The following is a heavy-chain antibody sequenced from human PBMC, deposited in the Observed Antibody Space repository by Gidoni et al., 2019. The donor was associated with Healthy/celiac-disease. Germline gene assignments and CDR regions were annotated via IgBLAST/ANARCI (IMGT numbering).Heavy chain of an antibody. CDR2: IISSSSYI. J-gene: IGHJ3*02. CDR3: ARGGTSVATPDAFDI. Sequence: EVQLVESGGGLVKPGGSLSLSCAAPGFPLSTYSMNWVRQAPGKGLEWVSSIISSSSYISYADSLKGRFTISRDNAKNSLYLQMNSLRAEDTAVYYCARGGTSVATPDAFDIWGQGTMVTVSS. V-gene: IGHV3-21*02. D-gene: IGHD4-17*01. CDR1: GFPLSTYS.